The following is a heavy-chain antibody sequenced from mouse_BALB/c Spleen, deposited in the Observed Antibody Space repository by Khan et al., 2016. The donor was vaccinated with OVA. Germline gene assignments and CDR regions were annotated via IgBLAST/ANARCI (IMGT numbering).Heavy chain of an antibody. V-gene: IGHV1-77*01. Sequence: QVQLKQSGAELARPGASVKLSCKASGYTFTDYYINWVKQRTGQGLEWIGEIYPGSGNTYYNEKFKDKATLTADKSSTTAYMQLSSLTSEDSAVDFCARRNYFGYTFAYWGQGTLVTVSA. CDR2: IYPGSGNT. D-gene: IGHD1-2*01. CDR1: GYTFTDYY. CDR3: ARRNYFGYTFAY. J-gene: IGHJ3*01.